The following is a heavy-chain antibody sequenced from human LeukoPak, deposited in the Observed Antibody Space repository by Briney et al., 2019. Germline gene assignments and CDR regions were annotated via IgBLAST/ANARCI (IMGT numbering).Heavy chain of an antibody. J-gene: IGHJ4*02. D-gene: IGHD4-17*01. CDR2: IWDDGSNK. V-gene: IGHV3-33*01. Sequence: GGSMSLSCEASGFIFSRYGMHWVRQAPGKGLERVAVIWDDGSNKFYGDSVKGRFTVSRDNSKNMLYLQLNSLSAEDTAVYYCARRVAYGDNFGSWGQGTLVSVSS. CDR3: ARRVAYGDNFGS. CDR1: GFIFSRYG.